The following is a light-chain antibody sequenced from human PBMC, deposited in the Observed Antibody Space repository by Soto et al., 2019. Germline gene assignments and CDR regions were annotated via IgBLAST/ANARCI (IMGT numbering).Light chain of an antibody. J-gene: IGKJ1*01. CDR2: GAS. CDR1: QSVSKNY. CDR3: QHYGSSGT. V-gene: IGKV3-20*01. Sequence: ENVFTQSPATLSLSPGERATLSCRASQSVSKNYLAWYQQTPGQAPRILIYGASNRATGIPDRFSGSGSGTYFTLTIRRLEPEVFAVYYCQHYGSSGTFGQGTKVDIK.